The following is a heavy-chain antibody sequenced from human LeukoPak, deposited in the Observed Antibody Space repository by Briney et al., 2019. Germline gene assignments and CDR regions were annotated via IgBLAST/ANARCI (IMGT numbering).Heavy chain of an antibody. D-gene: IGHD5-12*01. J-gene: IGHJ4*02. V-gene: IGHV1-69*05. Sequence: SVKVSCKASGGTFSSYAISWVRQAPGQGLEWMGRIIPIFGTANYAEKFQGRVTITTDESTSTAYMELSSLRAEDKAVYYRAITATPVDIVATIYHDYGHYVEGTFDYWGQGTLVTVSS. CDR3: AITATPVDIVATIYHDYGHYVEGTFDY. CDR1: GGTFSSYA. CDR2: IIPIFGTA.